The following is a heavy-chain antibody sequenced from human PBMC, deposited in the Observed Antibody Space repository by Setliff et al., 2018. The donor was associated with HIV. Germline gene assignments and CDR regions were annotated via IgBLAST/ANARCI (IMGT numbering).Heavy chain of an antibody. V-gene: IGHV1-8*01. CDR2: MNPNSGAT. J-gene: IGHJ6*04. Sequence: ASVKVSCKASGHTFNNYDINWVRRATGQGLEWMGWMNPNSGATGYAQKFQGRVTMTRDTSISTAYMELGSLTSKDTAVYYCASGKGVRGVIITGGLDVWGKGTTVTVSS. CDR3: ASGKGVRGVIITGGLDV. CDR1: GHTFNNYD. D-gene: IGHD3-10*01.